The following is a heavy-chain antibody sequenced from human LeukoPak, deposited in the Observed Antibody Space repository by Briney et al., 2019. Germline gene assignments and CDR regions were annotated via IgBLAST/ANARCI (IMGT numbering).Heavy chain of an antibody. Sequence: GASVKVSCKASGYTFTGYYMHWVRQAPGQGLEWMGWINPNSGGTNYAQKFQGRVTMTRDTSISTAYMELSRLRSDDTAVYYCATRLMLHGSGAFDIWGQGTMVTVSS. CDR3: ATRLMLHGSGAFDI. V-gene: IGHV1-2*02. D-gene: IGHD3-10*01. CDR1: GYTFTGYY. CDR2: INPNSGGT. J-gene: IGHJ3*02.